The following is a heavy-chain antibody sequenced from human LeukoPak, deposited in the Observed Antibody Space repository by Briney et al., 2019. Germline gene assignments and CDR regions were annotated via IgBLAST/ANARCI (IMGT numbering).Heavy chain of an antibody. V-gene: IGHV1-2*02. CDR2: INPNNGGT. CDR1: GYTFTGYY. J-gene: IGHJ4*02. CDR3: ARDPYSNYFDY. Sequence: AAVKVSCKASGYTFTGYYMHWVRQAPGQGLEWMGWINPNNGGTNYAQKFQGRVTMTRDTSISTAYMELNRLRSDDTAVYYCARDPYSNYFDYWGQGTLVTVSS. D-gene: IGHD5-18*01.